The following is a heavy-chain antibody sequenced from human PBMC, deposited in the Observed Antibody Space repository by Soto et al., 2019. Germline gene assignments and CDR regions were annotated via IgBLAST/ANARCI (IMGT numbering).Heavy chain of an antibody. CDR3: ARSEVVVPAAMKGHVFDP. D-gene: IGHD2-2*01. Sequence: ASVKVSCKASGYTFTSYAMHWVRQAPGQGLEWMGWINAGNGNTKYSQKFQGRVTITRDTSASTAYMELSSLRSEDTAVYYCARSEVVVPAAMKGHVFDPRAQRTPVTGSS. CDR1: GYTFTSYA. J-gene: IGHJ5*02. CDR2: INAGNGNT. V-gene: IGHV1-3*01.